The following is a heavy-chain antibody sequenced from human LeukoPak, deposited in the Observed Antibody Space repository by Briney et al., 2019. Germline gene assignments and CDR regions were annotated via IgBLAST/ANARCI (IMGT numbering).Heavy chain of an antibody. CDR1: GFIFTNAW. CDR2: IKSKTDGGTT. CDR3: TTDFPDYYDSSAQGK. V-gene: IGHV3-15*01. Sequence: GGSLRLSCAASGFIFTNAWMSWVRQAPGKGLEWVGRIKSKTDGGTTDYAAPVKGRFTVSRDDSKNTLYLQMNSLKTEDTALYYCTTDFPDYYDSSAQGKWGHGTLVTVSS. D-gene: IGHD3-22*01. J-gene: IGHJ4*01.